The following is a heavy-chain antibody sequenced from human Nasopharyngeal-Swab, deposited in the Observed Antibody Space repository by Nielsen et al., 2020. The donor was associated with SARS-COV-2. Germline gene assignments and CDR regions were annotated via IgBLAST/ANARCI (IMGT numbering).Heavy chain of an antibody. CDR1: GFTFSSYG. Sequence: GGSLRLSCAASGFTFSSYGMHWVRQAPGKGLEWVAVISHDGSNKYYADSVKGRFTISRDNSKNTLYLQMNSLRAEDTAVYYCAKVGAITIFGVVNYYYYYMDVWGKGTTVTVSS. D-gene: IGHD3-3*01. CDR2: ISHDGSNK. V-gene: IGHV3-30*18. J-gene: IGHJ6*03. CDR3: AKVGAITIFGVVNYYYYYMDV.